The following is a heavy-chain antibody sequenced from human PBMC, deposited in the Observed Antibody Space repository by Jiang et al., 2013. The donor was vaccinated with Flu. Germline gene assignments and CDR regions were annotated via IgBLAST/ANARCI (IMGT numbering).Heavy chain of an antibody. CDR1: GGSISSGGYY. J-gene: IGHJ4*02. Sequence: TCTVSGGSISSGGYYWSWIRQHPGKGLEWIGYIYYSGSTYYNPSLKSRVTISVDTSKNQFSLKLSSLTAADTAVYYCTSSIISDDLVVVPATPYFDYWGPGTLVTVSS. CDR3: TSSIISDDLVVVPATPYFDY. V-gene: IGHV4-31*03. CDR2: IYYSGST. D-gene: IGHD2-15*01.